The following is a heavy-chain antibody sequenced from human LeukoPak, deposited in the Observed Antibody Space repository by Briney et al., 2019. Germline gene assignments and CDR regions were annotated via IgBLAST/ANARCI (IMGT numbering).Heavy chain of an antibody. V-gene: IGHV1-18*01. CDR3: ARESYYGSGNYFALHFDY. J-gene: IGHJ4*02. Sequence: PGASVKVPCKASGYNFTRYGIVWVRQAPGQGLQWMGWISGHNGNTKYAQQLQGRITITTDTPTSTVYMELRSLRSDDTAVYFCARESYYGSGNYFALHFDYWGQGTPVTVSS. D-gene: IGHD3-10*01. CDR2: ISGHNGNT. CDR1: GYNFTRYG.